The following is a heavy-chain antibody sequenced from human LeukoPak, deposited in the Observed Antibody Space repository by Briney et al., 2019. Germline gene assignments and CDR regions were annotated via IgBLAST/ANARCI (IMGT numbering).Heavy chain of an antibody. D-gene: IGHD3-22*01. Sequence: ASVKVSCEGSGDSFTGYYIRWVCQAPGQGLAWVGWINPNTGGTNFAPKFRGRVTMTSDMSLRTVYMDLNSLNSDDTAVYSCTRGVLLQARGAFDFWGQGTMVTVTS. CDR2: INPNTGGT. CDR1: GDSFTGYY. V-gene: IGHV1-2*02. J-gene: IGHJ3*01. CDR3: TRGVLLQARGAFDF.